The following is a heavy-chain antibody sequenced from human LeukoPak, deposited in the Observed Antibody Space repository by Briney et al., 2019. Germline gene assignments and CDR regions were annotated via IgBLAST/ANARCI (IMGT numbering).Heavy chain of an antibody. CDR2: IYHSGST. Sequence: SETLSLTCTVSGYSISSGYYWGWIRQPPGKGLEWIGSIYHSGSTYYNPSLKSRVTISVDTSKNQFSLKLSSVTAADTAVYYCARGYSGYVPGDYFDYWGQGTLVTVSS. CDR1: GYSISSGYY. D-gene: IGHD5-12*01. V-gene: IGHV4-38-2*02. J-gene: IGHJ4*02. CDR3: ARGYSGYVPGDYFDY.